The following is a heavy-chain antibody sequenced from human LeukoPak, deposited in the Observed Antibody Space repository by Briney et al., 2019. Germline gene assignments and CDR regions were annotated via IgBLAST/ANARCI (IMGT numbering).Heavy chain of an antibody. J-gene: IGHJ4*02. D-gene: IGHD3-22*01. V-gene: IGHV3-23*01. CDR2: ISGNGLQT. Sequence: GGSLRLSCSASGFTFSRFAMTWVRHLPGKGLEWVSTISGNGLQTFYADSVKGRFSVSRDNSNNIVYLQMDSLRADDSALYSCAKDANYLDSSGYFIPFDYWGPGTLVTVAS. CDR3: AKDANYLDSSGYFIPFDY. CDR1: GFTFSRFA.